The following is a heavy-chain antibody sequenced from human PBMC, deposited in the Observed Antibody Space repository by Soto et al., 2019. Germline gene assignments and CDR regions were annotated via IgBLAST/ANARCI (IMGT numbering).Heavy chain of an antibody. Sequence: ASVKVSCKASGYTFTGYYMHWVRQAPRQGLEWKGWISPDKGNTNYAQKLQGRVTMTTDTSTSTAYMELRSLRSYVTAVYYCARALGYSGYAGMDVWGQGTTVTVSS. CDR1: GYTFTGYY. D-gene: IGHD5-12*01. J-gene: IGHJ6*02. CDR3: ARALGYSGYAGMDV. CDR2: ISPDKGNT. V-gene: IGHV1-18*04.